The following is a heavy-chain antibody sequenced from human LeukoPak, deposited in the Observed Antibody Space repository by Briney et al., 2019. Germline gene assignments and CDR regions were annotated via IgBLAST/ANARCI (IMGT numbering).Heavy chain of an antibody. J-gene: IGHJ6*03. D-gene: IGHD6-6*01. CDR1: GFTFSSYA. V-gene: IGHV3-23*01. CDR3: AKLVEYSSSMDV. Sequence: PGGALRLSCAASGFTFSSYAMSWVRQAPGKGLEWVSAISGSGGSTYYADSVKGRFTISRDNSKNTLYLQMNSLRAEDTAVYYCAKLVEYSSSMDVWGKGTTVTVSS. CDR2: ISGSGGST.